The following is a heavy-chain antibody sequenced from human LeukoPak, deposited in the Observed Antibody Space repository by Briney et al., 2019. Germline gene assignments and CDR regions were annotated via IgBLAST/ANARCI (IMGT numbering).Heavy chain of an antibody. Sequence: PSETLSLTCTVSGGSISSGGYYWSWIRQPPGKGLEWIGYIYHSGSTYYNPSLKSRVTISIDASRNQFSLKLSSVTAADTAVYYCARDSRGGGPDFDYWGQGTLVTVSS. CDR1: GGSISSGGYY. CDR3: ARDSRGGGPDFDY. CDR2: IYHSGST. V-gene: IGHV4-61*08. D-gene: IGHD3-16*01. J-gene: IGHJ4*02.